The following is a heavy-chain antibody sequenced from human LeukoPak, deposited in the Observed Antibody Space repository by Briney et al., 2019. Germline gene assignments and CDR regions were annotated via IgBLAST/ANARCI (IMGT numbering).Heavy chain of an antibody. D-gene: IGHD3-10*01. CDR3: VRDSGTTGEVKSDP. CDR1: GGSISSYY. Sequence: SETLSLTCTVSGGSISSYYWSWIRQPAGKGLEWIGRIYTSGSTNYNPSLKSRVIMSVDTYKNQISLKLSSVTAADTAVYYCVRDSGTTGEVKSDPWGQGTLVTVSS. CDR2: IYTSGST. V-gene: IGHV4-4*07. J-gene: IGHJ5*02.